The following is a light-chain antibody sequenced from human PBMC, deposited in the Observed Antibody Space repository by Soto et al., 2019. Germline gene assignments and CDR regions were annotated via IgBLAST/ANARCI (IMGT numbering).Light chain of an antibody. J-gene: IGLJ1*01. CDR1: SSDVGGNNH. CDR2: GVT. V-gene: IGLV2-14*01. CDR3: NSFAGSRGYV. Sequence: QSVLTQPASVSGSPGQSITISCAGTSSDVGGNNHVSWYQQHPGKAPKLIIYGVTNRPSAVSYRFSGSKSGNTASLTISGLQAEDEADYYCNSFAGSRGYVFGTGTKVTVL.